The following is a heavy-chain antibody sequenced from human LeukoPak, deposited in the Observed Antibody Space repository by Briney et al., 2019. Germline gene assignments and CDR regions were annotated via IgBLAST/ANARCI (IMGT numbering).Heavy chain of an antibody. CDR3: ARDRGYYDSHLDY. D-gene: IGHD3-22*01. Sequence: SSETLSLTCTVSGGSISSGSYYWSWIRQPAGKGLEWIGRIYTSGSTNYNPSLKSRVTISVDTSKNQFSLKLSSVTAADTAVYYCARDRGYYDSHLDYWGQGTLVTVSS. V-gene: IGHV4-61*02. CDR1: GGSISSGSYY. CDR2: IYTSGST. J-gene: IGHJ4*02.